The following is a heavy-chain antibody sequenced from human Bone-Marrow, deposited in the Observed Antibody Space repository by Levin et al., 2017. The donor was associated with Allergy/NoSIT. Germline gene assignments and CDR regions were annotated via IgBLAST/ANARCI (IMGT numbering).Heavy chain of an antibody. CDR2: ISSSGSTI. Sequence: GESLKISCAASGFTFSDYYMSWIRQAPGKGLEWVSYISSSGSTIYYADSVKGRFTISRDNAKNSLYLQMNSLRAEDTAVYYCARDHFSSGGTMIVVEAGPDYWGQGTLVTVSS. CDR1: GFTFSDYY. D-gene: IGHD3-22*01. J-gene: IGHJ4*02. CDR3: ARDHFSSGGTMIVVEAGPDY. V-gene: IGHV3-11*01.